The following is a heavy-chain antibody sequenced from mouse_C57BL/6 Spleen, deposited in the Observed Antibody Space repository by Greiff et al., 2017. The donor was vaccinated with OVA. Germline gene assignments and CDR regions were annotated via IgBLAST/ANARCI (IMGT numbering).Heavy chain of an antibody. CDR2: IDPSDSET. V-gene: IGHV1-52*01. CDR1: GYTFTSYW. CDR3: ARGGDYGRSYDWYFDV. J-gene: IGHJ1*03. Sequence: QVQLQQPGAELVRPGSSVKLSCKASGYTFTSYWMHWVKQRPIQGLEWIGNIDPSDSETHYNQKFKDKATLTVDKSSSTAYMQLSSLTSEDSAVYYCARGGDYGRSYDWYFDVWGTGTTVTVSS. D-gene: IGHD1-1*01.